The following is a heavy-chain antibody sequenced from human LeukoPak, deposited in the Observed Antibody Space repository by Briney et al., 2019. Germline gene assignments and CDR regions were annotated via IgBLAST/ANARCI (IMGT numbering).Heavy chain of an antibody. D-gene: IGHD3-3*01. CDR2: INHSGST. Sequence: PSETLSLTCAVYGGSFSGYYWSWIRQPPGKGLEWIGEINHSGSTNYNPSLKSRVTISVDTSKNQFSLKLSSVTAADTAVYYCARAHTRYYDFWSASDYYFDYWGQGALVTVSS. V-gene: IGHV4-34*01. J-gene: IGHJ4*02. CDR1: GGSFSGYY. CDR3: ARAHTRYYDFWSASDYYFDY.